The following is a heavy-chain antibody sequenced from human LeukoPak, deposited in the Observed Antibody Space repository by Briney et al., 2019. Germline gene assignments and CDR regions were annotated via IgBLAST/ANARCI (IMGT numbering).Heavy chain of an antibody. J-gene: IGHJ5*02. CDR1: GFTFSGSA. D-gene: IGHD2-2*01. CDR3: TRPYCSSTSCPEYNWFDP. V-gene: IGHV3-73*01. CDR2: IRSKANSYAT. Sequence: PGGSLRLSCAASGFTFSGSAMHLVRQASGKGLEWVGRIRSKANSYATAYAASVKGRFTISRDDSKNTAYLQMNSLKTEDTAVYYCTRPYCSSTSCPEYNWFDPWGQGTLVTVSS.